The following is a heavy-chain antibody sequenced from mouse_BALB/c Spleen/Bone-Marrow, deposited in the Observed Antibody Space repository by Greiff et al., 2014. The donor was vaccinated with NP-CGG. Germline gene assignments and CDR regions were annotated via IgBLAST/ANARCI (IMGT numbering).Heavy chain of an antibody. CDR3: ARYGGYVPWFAY. V-gene: IGHV1-69*02. D-gene: IGHD2-2*01. CDR2: IDPSDSYT. CDR1: GYTFTSYW. Sequence: QVQLQQSGAELVKPGASVKLSCKASGYTFTSYWMHWVKQRPGQGLEWIGEIDPSDSYTNYNQKFKGKATLTVDKSSSTAYMQLSSLTSEDSAVYYCARYGGYVPWFAYWGQGTLVTVSA. J-gene: IGHJ3*01.